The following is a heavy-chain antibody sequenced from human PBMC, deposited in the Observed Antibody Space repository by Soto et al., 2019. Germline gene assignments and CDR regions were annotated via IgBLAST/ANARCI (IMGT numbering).Heavy chain of an antibody. J-gene: IGHJ3*02. CDR2: INAGNGNT. CDR3: AALRFLEWLRRDDAFDI. D-gene: IGHD3-3*01. Sequence: QVQLVQSGAEVKKPGASVKVSCKASGYTFTSYAMHWVRQAPGQSLEWMGWINAGNGNTKYSQKFQGRVTITRDTSASTAYMELSSLRSEDTAVYYCAALRFLEWLRRDDAFDIWGQGTMVTVSS. V-gene: IGHV1-3*01. CDR1: GYTFTSYA.